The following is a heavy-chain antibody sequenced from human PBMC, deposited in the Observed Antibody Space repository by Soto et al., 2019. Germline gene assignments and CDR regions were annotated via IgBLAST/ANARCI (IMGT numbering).Heavy chain of an antibody. Sequence: GASVKVSCKASGYTFTSYDINWERQATGQGLERMGWMNPNSGNTGYAQKFQGRVTMTRNTSISTAYIKLSSLRSKDTAVYYCARATSVYYDSSGGIDYRGQGTLVTVSS. V-gene: IGHV1-8*01. CDR2: MNPNSGNT. CDR3: ARATSVYYDSSGGIDY. J-gene: IGHJ4*02. D-gene: IGHD3-22*01. CDR1: GYTFTSYD.